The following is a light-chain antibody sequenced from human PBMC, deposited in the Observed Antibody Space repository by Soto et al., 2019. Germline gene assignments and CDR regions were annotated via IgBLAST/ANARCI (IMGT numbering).Light chain of an antibody. J-gene: IGLJ1*01. CDR3: SSYTTSGTLV. CDR1: SSDVGAFNY. V-gene: IGLV2-14*03. CDR2: DVS. Sequence: QSVLTQPASVAGSPGQPITISCTGTSSDVGAFNYVSWYQQHPGKAPKLMIYDVSIRPSGVSNRFSGSKSGDAASLTISGLQAEDEADYYCSSYTTSGTLVFGTGTKAPS.